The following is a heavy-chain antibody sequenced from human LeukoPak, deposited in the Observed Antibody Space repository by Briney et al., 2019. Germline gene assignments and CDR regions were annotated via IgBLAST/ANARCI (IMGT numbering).Heavy chain of an antibody. CDR3: ARRNSRWFGDPNPGGAFDI. Sequence: SETLSLTCAVYGGSFSCYYWSWIRQPPGKGLEWIGEINHSGSTNYNPPVKSRVTISVDTSKNQFSPTLSSVPAADTAVYYCARRNSRWFGDPNPGGAFDIWGQGTMVTVSS. CDR1: GGSFSCYY. D-gene: IGHD3-10*01. J-gene: IGHJ3*02. V-gene: IGHV4-34*01. CDR2: INHSGST.